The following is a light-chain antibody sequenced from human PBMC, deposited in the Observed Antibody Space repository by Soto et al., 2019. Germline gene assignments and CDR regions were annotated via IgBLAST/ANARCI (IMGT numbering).Light chain of an antibody. CDR3: QQYGLLPPLT. V-gene: IGKV1-33*01. CDR2: DAS. Sequence: DIQMTQSPSSLYASVGDRVTITCQASQDIGTSLNWYRQRPGKAPELLIYDASNLQSGVPSRFSGGGSGTHFTFTVSSLQPEDIATYFCQQYGLLPPLTFGGGTKVEIK. CDR1: QDIGTS. J-gene: IGKJ4*01.